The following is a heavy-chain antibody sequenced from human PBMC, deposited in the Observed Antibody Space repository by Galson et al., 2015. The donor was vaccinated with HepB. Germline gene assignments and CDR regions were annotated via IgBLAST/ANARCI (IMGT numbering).Heavy chain of an antibody. V-gene: IGHV1-8*01. CDR1: GYTFTSYD. Sequence: SVKVSCKASGYTFTSYDINWVRQATGQGLEWMGWMNPNSGNTGYAQKFQGRVTMTRNTSISTAYMELSSLRSEDTAVYYCARGGSSGWFSLVGGYYYYYGMDVWGQGTTVTVSS. J-gene: IGHJ6*02. D-gene: IGHD6-19*01. CDR2: MNPNSGNT. CDR3: ARGGSSGWFSLVGGYYYYYGMDV.